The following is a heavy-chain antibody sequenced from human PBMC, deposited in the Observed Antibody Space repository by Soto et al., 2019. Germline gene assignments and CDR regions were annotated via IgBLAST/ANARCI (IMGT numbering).Heavy chain of an antibody. CDR3: AKGIEGIAAAGTFFDY. CDR2: INKDGSVK. J-gene: IGHJ4*02. V-gene: IGHV3-7*03. CDR1: GLTFNNYW. Sequence: GGSLRLSCVAYGLTFNNYWVSWVRQAPGKGLEWVSSINKDGSVKYYLDSVEGRFTISRDNSKNTLYLQMNSLRAEDTAVYYCAKGIEGIAAAGTFFDYWGQGTLVTVSS. D-gene: IGHD6-13*01.